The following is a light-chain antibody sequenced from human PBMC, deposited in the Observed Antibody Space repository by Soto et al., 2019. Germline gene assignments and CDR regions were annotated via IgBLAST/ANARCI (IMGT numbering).Light chain of an antibody. CDR1: QSVSRN. CDR2: GAS. J-gene: IGKJ4*01. Sequence: EIVMTQSPATLSVSPGERVTLSCSASQSVSRNLAWYQQIPGQAPRLLIYGASTRATGIPARCSGSGSGTEFTLTISLLQSEDFAVYYCPQYNNWPPLAFGGGPKVELK. CDR3: PQYNNWPPLA. V-gene: IGKV3-15*01.